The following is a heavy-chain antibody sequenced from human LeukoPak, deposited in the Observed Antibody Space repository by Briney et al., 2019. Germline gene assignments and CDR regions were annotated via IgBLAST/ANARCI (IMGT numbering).Heavy chain of an antibody. CDR1: GCTFSSYA. J-gene: IGHJ4*02. CDR2: IIPIFGTA. CDR3: AQDYYDSEY. Sequence: ASVMVSCKASGCTFSSYAISWVRQAPGQGLEWMGRIIPIFGTANYAHKFKGRVTITTDESTNTAYMELSSLRSEDTAVYYCAQDYYDSEYWGQGTLVTVSS. V-gene: IGHV1-69*05. D-gene: IGHD3-22*01.